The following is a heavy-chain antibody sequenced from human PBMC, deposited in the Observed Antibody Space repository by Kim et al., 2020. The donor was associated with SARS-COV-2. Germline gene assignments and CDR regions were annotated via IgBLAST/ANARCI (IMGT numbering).Heavy chain of an antibody. CDR3: ASCLYLASSSSGDFDY. D-gene: IGHD6-6*01. Sequence: KFQGRVTITADESTSTAYMELSSLRSEDTAVYYCASCLYLASSSSGDFDYWGQGTLVTVSS. J-gene: IGHJ4*02. V-gene: IGHV1-69*01.